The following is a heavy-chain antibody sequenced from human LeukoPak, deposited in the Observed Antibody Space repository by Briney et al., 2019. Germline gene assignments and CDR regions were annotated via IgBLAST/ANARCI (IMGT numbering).Heavy chain of an antibody. Sequence: SETLSLTCTVSGGSISSYYWSWIRQPPGKGLEWIGYIYYTGSTNYNPSLKSRVTISVDTSKNQFSLKLSSVTAADTAVYYCARDDYGGNALGYWGQGTLVTVSS. V-gene: IGHV4-59*01. CDR3: ARDDYGGNALGY. CDR1: GGSISSYY. CDR2: IYYTGST. J-gene: IGHJ4*02. D-gene: IGHD4-23*01.